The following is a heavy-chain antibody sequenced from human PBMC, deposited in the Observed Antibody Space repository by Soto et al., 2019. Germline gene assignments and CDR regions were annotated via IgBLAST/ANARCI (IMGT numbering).Heavy chain of an antibody. CDR3: AIEGPPDIAWFDP. V-gene: IGHV1-69*01. J-gene: IGHJ5*02. D-gene: IGHD2-15*01. CDR1: GGTFSIYT. Sequence: QVQLVQSGAEVKKPGSSVKVSCKASGGTFSIYTISWVRQAPGQGLEWMGGSANSAQKFQGRLTVTADESTSTVYLELRSLTSEDTAVYYCAIEGPPDIAWFDPWGQGTLVSVSS. CDR2: SA.